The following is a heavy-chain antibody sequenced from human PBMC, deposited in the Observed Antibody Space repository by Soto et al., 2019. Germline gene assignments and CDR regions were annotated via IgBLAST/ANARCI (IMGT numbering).Heavy chain of an antibody. CDR1: GFTFSSYG. V-gene: IGHV3-30*18. CDR2: ISYDGSNK. J-gene: IGHJ4*02. Sequence: QVQLVESGGGVVQPGRSLRLSCAASGFTFSSYGMHWVRHAPGKGLEWVAVISYDGSNKYYADSVNGQITISRDNSKNTMYLQMNSLRAEDTAVYYCAKGERGSWKVIDYWGQGTLVTVSS. CDR3: AKGERGSWKVIDY. D-gene: IGHD6-13*01.